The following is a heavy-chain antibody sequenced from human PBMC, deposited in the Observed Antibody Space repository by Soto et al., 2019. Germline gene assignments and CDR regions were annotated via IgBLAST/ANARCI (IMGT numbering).Heavy chain of an antibody. CDR3: ARDLSTNDNY. V-gene: IGHV3-30-3*01. CDR1: GFTFSSYA. CDR2: ISYDGSNK. J-gene: IGHJ4*02. Sequence: GGSLRLSCAASGFTFSSYAMHWFRQAPGKGLEWVAVISYDGSNKYYADSVKGRFTISRDNSKSTLYLQMNSLRAEDTAVYYCARDLSTNDNYWGQGTLVTVSS. D-gene: IGHD2-8*01.